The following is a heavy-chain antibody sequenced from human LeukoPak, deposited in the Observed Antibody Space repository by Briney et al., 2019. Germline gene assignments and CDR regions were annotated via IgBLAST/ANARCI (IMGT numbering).Heavy chain of an antibody. CDR1: GFTFTRSA. D-gene: IGHD3-22*01. J-gene: IGHJ5*02. CDR2: IVVGSGNT. Sequence: GASVKVSCKASGFTFTRSAMQWVRQARGQRLEWIGWIVVGSGNTKYAQKFQERVTITRDMYTGTAYMELRSLRSDDTAVYYCARTYYYDSSGYYYPNWFDPWGQGTLVTVSS. CDR3: ARTYYYDSSGYYYPNWFDP. V-gene: IGHV1-58*02.